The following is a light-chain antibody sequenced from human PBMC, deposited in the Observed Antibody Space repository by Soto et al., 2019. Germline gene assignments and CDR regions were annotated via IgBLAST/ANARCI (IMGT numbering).Light chain of an antibody. CDR3: QQRSNWIT. CDR1: QSVSRY. CDR2: DAS. J-gene: IGKJ5*01. Sequence: EIGMTQSPATLSVSPGERATLSCRASQSVSRYLAWYQQKPGQAPRLLIYDASNRATGIPARFSGSGSGTDFTLTISSLEPEDFAVYYCQQRSNWITFGQGTRLEIK. V-gene: IGKV3-11*01.